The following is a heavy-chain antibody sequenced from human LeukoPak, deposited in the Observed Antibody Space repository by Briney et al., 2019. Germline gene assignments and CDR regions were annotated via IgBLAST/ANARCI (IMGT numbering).Heavy chain of an antibody. CDR2: IRYDGSNK. J-gene: IGHJ4*02. V-gene: IGHV3-30*02. D-gene: IGHD3-10*01. CDR3: ASRGHVGSGTYSPYDY. Sequence: GGSLRLSCAASGFTFTSYGIHWVRQAPGKGLEWVAFIRYDGSNKYYADSVKGRFTISRDNSKNTVYLQMTSLRAEDTAVYYCASRGHVGSGTYSPYDYWGQGTLVTVSS. CDR1: GFTFTSYG.